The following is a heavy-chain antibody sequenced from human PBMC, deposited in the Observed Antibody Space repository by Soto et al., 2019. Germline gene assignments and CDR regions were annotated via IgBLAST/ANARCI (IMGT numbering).Heavy chain of an antibody. CDR3: ARAATMVRGVSPYYGMDV. CDR1: GGTFSSYA. D-gene: IGHD3-10*01. Sequence: SVKVSCKASGGTFSSYAISWVRQAPGQGLEWMGGIIPIFGTANYAQKFQGRVTITADESTSTAYMELSSLRSEDTAVYYCARAATMVRGVSPYYGMDVWGQGTTVTVSS. V-gene: IGHV1-69*13. CDR2: IIPIFGTA. J-gene: IGHJ6*02.